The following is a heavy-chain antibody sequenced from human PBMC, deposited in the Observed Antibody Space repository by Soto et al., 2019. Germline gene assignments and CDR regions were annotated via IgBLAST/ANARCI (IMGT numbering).Heavy chain of an antibody. CDR3: ARDEDSGYYYYDY. J-gene: IGHJ4*02. CDR1: GGSISSYY. V-gene: IGHV4-59*01. D-gene: IGHD3-22*01. CDR2: IYYSGST. Sequence: SETLSLTCTVSGGSISSYYWSWIRQPPGKGLEWIGYIYYSGSTNYNPSLKSRVTISVDTSKNQLSLKLRSVTAADTAVYYCARDEDSGYYYYDYWGQGTPVTVSS.